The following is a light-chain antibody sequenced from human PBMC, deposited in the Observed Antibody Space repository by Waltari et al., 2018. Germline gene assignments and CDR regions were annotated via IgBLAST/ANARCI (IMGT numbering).Light chain of an antibody. Sequence: EIALTQSPGTLSLSPGERANLSGRASKTVRTTYLAWYQQKPGQAPTLLIYGASSRATGIPDRFSGSGSGTDFSLTISSLEPEDFAVYYCQQYDISPLTFGGGTKVEIK. CDR3: QQYDISPLT. CDR1: KTVRTTY. V-gene: IGKV3-20*01. J-gene: IGKJ4*01. CDR2: GAS.